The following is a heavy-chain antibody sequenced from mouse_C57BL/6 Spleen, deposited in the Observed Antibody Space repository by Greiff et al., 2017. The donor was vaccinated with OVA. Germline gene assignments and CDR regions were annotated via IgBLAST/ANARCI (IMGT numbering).Heavy chain of an antibody. Sequence: QVQLQQSGAELARPGASVKLSCKASGYTFTSYGISWVKQRTGQGLEWIGEIYPRSGNTYYNEKFKGKATLTADKSSSTAYMGLRSLTSEDSAVYFGAKKMGDYDYHYYARDYGGQGPSATVPS. CDR1: GYTFTSYG. J-gene: IGHJ4*01. CDR2: IYPRSGNT. CDR3: AKKMGDYDYHYYARDY. D-gene: IGHD2-4*01. V-gene: IGHV1-81*01.